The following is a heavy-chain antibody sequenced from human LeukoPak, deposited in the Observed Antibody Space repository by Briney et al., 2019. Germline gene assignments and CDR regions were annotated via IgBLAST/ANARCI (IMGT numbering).Heavy chain of an antibody. J-gene: IGHJ4*02. CDR2: ISWNSGSI. CDR1: SSGGHP. Sequence: SSGGHPWSWIRQPPGKGLEWVSGISWNSGSIDYADSVKGRFTISRDNAKNSLYLQMNSLRVEDTAFYYCAKDNRRHYTSGPNPDSLHWGQGALVTVSS. V-gene: IGHV3-9*01. D-gene: IGHD6-19*01. CDR3: AKDNRRHYTSGPNPDSLH.